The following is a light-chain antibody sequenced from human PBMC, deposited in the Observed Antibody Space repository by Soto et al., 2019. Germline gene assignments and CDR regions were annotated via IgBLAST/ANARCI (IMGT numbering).Light chain of an antibody. CDR1: QSLVYSDGNTY. J-gene: IGKJ1*01. CDR2: QVS. Sequence: VLTQTPLSSPVTLGQPASISCRSSQSLVYSDGNTYLSWLQQRPGQPPRLLIYQVSNRFSGVPDRFSGSGAGTDFTLKISRVEDDDVGVYSCIQFSHFPRTFGQGTKVEIK. CDR3: IQFSHFPRT. V-gene: IGKV2-24*01.